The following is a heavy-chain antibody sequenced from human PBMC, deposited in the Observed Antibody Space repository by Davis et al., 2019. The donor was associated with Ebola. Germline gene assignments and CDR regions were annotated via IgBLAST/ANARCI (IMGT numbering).Heavy chain of an antibody. CDR3: ARTYYDSSGYYYVRWFDP. CDR2: INHSGST. V-gene: IGHV4-34*01. CDR1: GGSFSGYY. Sequence: PSETLSLTCAVYGGSFSGYYWSWIRQPPGKGLEWIGEINHSGSTNYNPSLKSRVTISVDTSKNQFSLKLSSVTAADTAVYYCARTYYDSSGYYYVRWFDPWGQGTQVTVSS. J-gene: IGHJ5*02. D-gene: IGHD3-22*01.